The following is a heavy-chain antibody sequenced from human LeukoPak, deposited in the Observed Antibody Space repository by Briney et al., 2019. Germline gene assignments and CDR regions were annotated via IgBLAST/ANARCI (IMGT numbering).Heavy chain of an antibody. Sequence: SQTLSLTCTVSGGSIRSGNYYWSWIRQPPGKGLEWIGYIYDSGSTYYNRSLQSRVTISVDTSKYQFSLKLSSVTAADTAVYYCARYGDYGFDHWGQGTLVTVSS. CDR3: ARYGDYGFDH. D-gene: IGHD4-17*01. V-gene: IGHV4-30-4*01. J-gene: IGHJ4*02. CDR2: IYDSGST. CDR1: GGSIRSGNYY.